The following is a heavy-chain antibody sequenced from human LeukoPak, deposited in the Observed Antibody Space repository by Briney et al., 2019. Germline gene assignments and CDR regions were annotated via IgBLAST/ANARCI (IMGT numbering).Heavy chain of an antibody. D-gene: IGHD4-11*01. CDR2: ISGSGGST. V-gene: IGHV3-23*01. CDR3: AKDRMGGTVTTDWFDP. J-gene: IGHJ5*02. Sequence: GGSLRLSCAASGFTFSSYAMSWVRQAPGKGLEWVSAISGSGGSTYYADSVKGRFTISRENSKNTLSLQMNSLRAEDTAVYSCAKDRMGGTVTTDWFDPWGQGILVTVSS. CDR1: GFTFSSYA.